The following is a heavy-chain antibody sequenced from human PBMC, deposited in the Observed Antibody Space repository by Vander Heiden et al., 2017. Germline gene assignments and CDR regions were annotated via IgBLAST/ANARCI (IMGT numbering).Heavy chain of an antibody. D-gene: IGHD3-10*01. CDR3: ARETGRDGYTIGSY. CDR1: RFTFTSYA. V-gene: IGHV3-33*01. CDR2: IWYDGSNK. Sequence: VQLAQSGGGVVQPGRSLRPAYTAPRFTFTSYAMHWVRQAPGEGLEWVALIWYDGSNKYYAGSVKGRFTISRDDSKNTVYLQMNNLRAEDTAVYYCARETGRDGYTIGSYWGQGALVTVSS. J-gene: IGHJ4*02.